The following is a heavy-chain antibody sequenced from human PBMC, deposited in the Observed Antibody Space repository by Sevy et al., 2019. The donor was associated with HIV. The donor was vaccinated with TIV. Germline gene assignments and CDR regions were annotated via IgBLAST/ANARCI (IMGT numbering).Heavy chain of an antibody. CDR1: GFTFSSYA. Sequence: GGSLRLSCAASGFTFSSYAMSWVRQAPGKGLEWVSAISGSGGSTYYADSVKGRFTISRDNSKNTMYLHMNALRAEDTAVYYCARGPDTEISLENVLRSFEWVFRGKSFDYWGQGTLVTVSS. J-gene: IGHJ4*02. CDR2: ISGSGGST. V-gene: IGHV3-23*01. CDR3: ARGPDTEISLENVLRSFEWVFRGKSFDY. D-gene: IGHD3-3*01.